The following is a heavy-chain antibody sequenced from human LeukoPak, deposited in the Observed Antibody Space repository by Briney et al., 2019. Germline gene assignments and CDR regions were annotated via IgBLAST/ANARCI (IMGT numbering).Heavy chain of an antibody. Sequence: SVKVSCKASGGTFSRYAISWVRQAPGQGLEWMGGIIPIFGTANYAQKFQGRVTITADESTSTAYMELSSLRSEDTAVYYCALVLRYFDWLTHQYYYGMDVWGQGTTVTVSS. J-gene: IGHJ6*02. CDR2: IIPIFGTA. CDR1: GGTFSRYA. V-gene: IGHV1-69*13. CDR3: ALVLRYFDWLTHQYYYGMDV. D-gene: IGHD3-9*01.